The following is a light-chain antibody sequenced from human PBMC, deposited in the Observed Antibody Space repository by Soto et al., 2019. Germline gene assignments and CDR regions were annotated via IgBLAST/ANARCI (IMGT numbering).Light chain of an antibody. CDR3: QQYTNTNNPWM. V-gene: IGKV1-5*01. Sequence: DIHVTQSPPTLSASLGDGVTITCRASQTISTWMAWYQQIPGKAPKLLVYDASTLQSGVASRFSGSGSGTEFTLIISGLQPDDSATYYCQQYTNTNNPWMFGQGTKVDIK. CDR2: DAS. CDR1: QTISTW. J-gene: IGKJ1*01.